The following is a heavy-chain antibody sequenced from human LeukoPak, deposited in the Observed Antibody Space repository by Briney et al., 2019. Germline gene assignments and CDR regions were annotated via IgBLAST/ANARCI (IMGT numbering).Heavy chain of an antibody. Sequence: GGSLRLSCSASGFTFSSYAMHWVRQAPGKGLEYVLGINSNGGSTLYADSVKGRFTISRDNSKNTLYIQMSSLRVEDTAVYYCVKEARTVTSAFDIWGQGTMVTVSS. CDR2: INSNGGST. J-gene: IGHJ3*02. D-gene: IGHD4-17*01. CDR1: GFTFSSYA. V-gene: IGHV3-64*05. CDR3: VKEARTVTSAFDI.